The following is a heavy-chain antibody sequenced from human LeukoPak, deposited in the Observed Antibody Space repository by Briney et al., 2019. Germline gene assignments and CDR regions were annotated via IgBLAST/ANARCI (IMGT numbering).Heavy chain of an antibody. J-gene: IGHJ4*02. V-gene: IGHV3-7*03. CDR1: GFSFSSHW. D-gene: IGHD3-16*01. CDR2: IKQDGSEK. CDR3: ARGFGITF. Sequence: GGSLRLSCAASGFSFSSHWMSWVRQAPGKGLEWVANIKQDGSEKHYVESVKGRFTVPRDNAKNSLYLQMNSLRADDTAVYYCARGFGITFWGQGTLVTVSS.